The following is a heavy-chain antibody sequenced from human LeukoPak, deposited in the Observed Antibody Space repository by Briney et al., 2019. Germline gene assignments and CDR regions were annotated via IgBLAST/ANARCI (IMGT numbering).Heavy chain of an antibody. CDR2: IYYSGST. J-gene: IGHJ5*02. CDR1: GGPISSGGYY. V-gene: IGHV4-31*03. CDR3: ARSDDYGDPFDP. D-gene: IGHD4-17*01. Sequence: SQTLSLTCTVSGGPISSGGYYWSWIRQHPGKGLEWIGYIYYSGSTYYNPSLKSRVTISVDTSKNQFSLKLSSVTAADTAVYYCARSDDYGDPFDPWGQGTLVTVSS.